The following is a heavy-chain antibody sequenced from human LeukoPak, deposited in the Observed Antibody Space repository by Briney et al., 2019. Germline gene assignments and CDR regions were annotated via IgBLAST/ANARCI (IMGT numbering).Heavy chain of an antibody. CDR1: GGSISSYY. J-gene: IGHJ6*03. D-gene: IGHD3-10*01. V-gene: IGHV4-4*07. Sequence: SETLSLTCTVSGGSISSYYWSWIRQPAGKGLEWIGRIYTSGSTNYNPSLKSRVTMSVDTSKNQFSLKLSPVTAADTAVYYCARTGGPDYYYYYYMDVWGKGTTVTVSS. CDR3: ARTGGPDYYYYYYMDV. CDR2: IYTSGST.